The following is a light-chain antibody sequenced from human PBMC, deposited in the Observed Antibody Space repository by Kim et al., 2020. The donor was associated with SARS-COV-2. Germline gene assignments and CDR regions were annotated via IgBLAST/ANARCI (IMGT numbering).Light chain of an antibody. CDR1: KLGDKY. V-gene: IGLV3-1*01. CDR2: QDS. CDR3: QAWDSSTGV. Sequence: SYELTQPPSVSVSPGQTASITCSGDKLGDKYACWYQQRPGQSPVLVIYQDSKRPSGIPERFSGSNSGNTVTLTISGTQAMDDADYYCQAWDSSTGVFGGGTQLTVL. J-gene: IGLJ7*01.